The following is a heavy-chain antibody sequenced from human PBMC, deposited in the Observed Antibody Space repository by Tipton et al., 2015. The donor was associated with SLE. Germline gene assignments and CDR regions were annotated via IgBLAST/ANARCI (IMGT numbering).Heavy chain of an antibody. CDR1: GFTFSSYW. CDR3: ASPYSSGWSLPFYH. Sequence: SLRLSCTASGFTFSSYWMHWVRQGPGKGPVWLSRINSDGSSTVYADSVKGRFTVSRDNAKNTLYLQMDSLRAEDTAVYYCASPYSSGWSLPFYHWGQGTLVTVSS. J-gene: IGHJ4*02. CDR2: INSDGSST. V-gene: IGHV3-74*01. D-gene: IGHD6-19*01.